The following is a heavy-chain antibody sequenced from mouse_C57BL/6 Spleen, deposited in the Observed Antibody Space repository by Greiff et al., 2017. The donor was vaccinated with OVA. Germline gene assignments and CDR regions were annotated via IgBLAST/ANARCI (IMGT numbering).Heavy chain of an antibody. Sequence: VQLQESGPELVKPGASVKISCKASGYAFSSSWMNWVKQRPGKGLEWIGRIYPGDGDTNYNGKFKGKATLTADKSSSTAYMQLSSLTSEDSAVYFCARTGGSSAAMDYWGQGTSVTVSS. J-gene: IGHJ4*01. V-gene: IGHV1-82*01. CDR2: IYPGDGDT. CDR1: GYAFSSSW. CDR3: ARTGGSSAAMDY. D-gene: IGHD1-1*01.